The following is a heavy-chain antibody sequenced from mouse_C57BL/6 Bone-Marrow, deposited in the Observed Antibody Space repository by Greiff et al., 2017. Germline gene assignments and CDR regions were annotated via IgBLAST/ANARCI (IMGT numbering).Heavy chain of an antibody. CDR1: GYTFTSYW. V-gene: IGHV1-64*01. CDR3: ARSGPALDY. CDR2: IHPNSGST. J-gene: IGHJ2*01. D-gene: IGHD3-1*01. Sequence: QVQLQQPGAELVKPGASVKLSCKASGYTFTSYWMHWVKQRPGQGLEWIGMIHPNSGSTNYNEKFKSKATLTVHNTSSTAYMQLSSLTAEDSAVYYWARSGPALDYWGQGTTLTVSS.